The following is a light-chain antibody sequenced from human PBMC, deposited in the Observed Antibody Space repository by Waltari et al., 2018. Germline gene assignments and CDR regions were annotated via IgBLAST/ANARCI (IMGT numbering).Light chain of an antibody. V-gene: IGKV4-1*01. CDR3: QQHFSSPWT. CDR2: WAT. CDR1: QSILYSPNNKNY. J-gene: IGKJ1*01. Sequence: DIVMTQSPDSLAVSLGERATIKCKSSQSILYSPNNKNYLSWYQQKPGHPPKLLVYWATTRESGVPDRCSGSGSGTDFALTITSLQAEDVAVYYCQQHFSSPWTFGQGTKVEIK.